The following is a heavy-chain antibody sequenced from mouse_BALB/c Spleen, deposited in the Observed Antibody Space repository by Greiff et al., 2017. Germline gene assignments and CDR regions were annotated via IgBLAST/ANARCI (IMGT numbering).Heavy chain of an antibody. V-gene: IGHV5-17*02. J-gene: IGHJ4*01. Sequence: EVQGVESGGGLVQPGGSRKLSCAASGFTFSSFGMHWVRQAPEKGLAWVAYISSGSSTIYYADTVKGRFTISRDNPKDTLFLQMTSLRSEDTAMFYCARRGSSFAMDYWGQGTSVTVSS. CDR3: ARRGSSFAMDY. CDR2: ISSGSSTI. CDR1: GFTFSSFG. D-gene: IGHD1-1*01.